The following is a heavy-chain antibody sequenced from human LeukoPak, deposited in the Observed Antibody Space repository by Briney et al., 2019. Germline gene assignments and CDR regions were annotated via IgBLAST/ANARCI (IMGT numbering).Heavy chain of an antibody. CDR1: GDSVSSDSAA. CDR3: ARDSGSGDGFPDP. D-gene: IGHD3-10*01. CDR2: TYYRSRWHN. J-gene: IGHJ4*03. V-gene: IGHV6-1*01. Sequence: SQTLSLTCAISGDSVSSDSAAWNWIRQSPSRGLEWLGRTYYRSRWHNDYAVSAKSRITINPDTSKNQFSLHLSSVTPEDTAVYYRARDSGSGDGFPDPRGPGTLVTVSS.